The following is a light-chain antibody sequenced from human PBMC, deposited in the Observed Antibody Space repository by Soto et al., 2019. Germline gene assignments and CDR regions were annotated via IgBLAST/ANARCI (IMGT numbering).Light chain of an antibody. CDR2: DAS. J-gene: IGKJ1*01. Sequence: DIQMTQSPSTLSASVGDRVTLTCRATQSIRKYLTWYQQKAETAPDLLIDDASRLAGGVPTMCSGSSSGTEFPLTIGSLQPDDVATYFHQQYNNYSTFGQGTKVDI. CDR3: QQYNNYST. CDR1: QSIRKY. V-gene: IGKV1-5*01.